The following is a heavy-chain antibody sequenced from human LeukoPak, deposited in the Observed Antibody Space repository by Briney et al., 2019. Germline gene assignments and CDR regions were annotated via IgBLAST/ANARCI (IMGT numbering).Heavy chain of an antibody. CDR1: GFTFSSYA. V-gene: IGHV3-30-3*01. J-gene: IGHJ6*02. CDR3: ARDYEYYDILTGYSSGAYYYGMDV. D-gene: IGHD3-9*01. Sequence: GGSLRLSCAASGFTFSSYAMHWVRQAPGKGLEWVAVISYDGSNKYYADSVKGRFTISRDNSKNTLYLQMNSLRAEDTAVYYCARDYEYYDILTGYSSGAYYYGMDVWGQGTTVTVSS. CDR2: ISYDGSNK.